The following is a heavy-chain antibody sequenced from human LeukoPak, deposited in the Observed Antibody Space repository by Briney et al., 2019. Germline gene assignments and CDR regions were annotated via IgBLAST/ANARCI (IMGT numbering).Heavy chain of an antibody. J-gene: IGHJ4*02. Sequence: PGWSLRLSCAASGFTFSSYWRSWVRQAPAKGLEWVANIKQDGSEKYYLHSLKGRFTISIDNANNSLYLQMNSLRGEDTAVYYCARGGAWYYYDSSGSSPNYFDSWGQGTLVTVSP. CDR2: IKQDGSEK. V-gene: IGHV3-7*03. CDR1: GFTFSSYW. D-gene: IGHD3-22*01. CDR3: ARGGAWYYYDSSGSSPNYFDS.